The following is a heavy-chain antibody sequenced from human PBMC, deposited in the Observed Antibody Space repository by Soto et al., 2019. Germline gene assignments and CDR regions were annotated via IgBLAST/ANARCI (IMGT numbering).Heavy chain of an antibody. V-gene: IGHV4-4*07. CDR2: IYTSGST. CDR1: VVSISSYY. Sequence: SETLSLTCTFSVVSISSYYWSWIRQPAGKGLEWIGRIYTSGSTNYNPSLKSRVTMSVDTSKNQFSLKLSSVTAADTAVYYCARVGKLELQGGAFDIWGQGTMVTVSS. CDR3: ARVGKLELQGGAFDI. J-gene: IGHJ3*02. D-gene: IGHD1-7*01.